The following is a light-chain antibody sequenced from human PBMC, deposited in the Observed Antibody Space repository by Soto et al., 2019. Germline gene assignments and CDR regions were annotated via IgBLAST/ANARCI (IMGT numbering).Light chain of an antibody. Sequence: DIQMPQSPSSLSASVGDTVTITCRASQTILTYLNWYQQKPGKAPKLLIYAASSLQSGVPSRFSGSGSGTDFTLTISSLQPEDVATYFCQQSYRTPITFGQGTRLEIK. CDR2: AAS. CDR3: QQSYRTPIT. J-gene: IGKJ5*01. CDR1: QTILTY. V-gene: IGKV1-39*01.